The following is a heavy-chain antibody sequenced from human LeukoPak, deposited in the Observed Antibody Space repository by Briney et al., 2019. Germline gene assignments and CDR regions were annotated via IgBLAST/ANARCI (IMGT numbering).Heavy chain of an antibody. V-gene: IGHV4-59*01. CDR3: AATVDEGTVTTWPYYFDY. J-gene: IGHJ4*02. Sequence: PSETLSLTCTVSGGSISSYYWSWIRQPPGKGLEWIGYIYYSGSTNYNPSLKSRVTISVDTSKNQFSLKPSSVTAADTAVYYCAATVDEGTVTTWPYYFDYWGQGTLVTVSS. D-gene: IGHD4-17*01. CDR1: GGSISSYY. CDR2: IYYSGST.